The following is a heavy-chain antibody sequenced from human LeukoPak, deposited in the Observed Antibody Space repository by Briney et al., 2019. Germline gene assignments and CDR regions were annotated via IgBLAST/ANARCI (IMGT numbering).Heavy chain of an antibody. D-gene: IGHD3-10*01. CDR1: GFTFTSSA. CDR2: IFVGSGNT. Sequence: AVKVSCKACGFTFTSSAVQWVRQARGQRLEWIGWIFVGSGNTNYAQKFQERVTITRDMSTSTAYMELSSLRSEDTAVYYCAATTMNVAASGAFDIWGQGTMVTVSS. J-gene: IGHJ3*02. CDR3: AATTMNVAASGAFDI. V-gene: IGHV1-58*01.